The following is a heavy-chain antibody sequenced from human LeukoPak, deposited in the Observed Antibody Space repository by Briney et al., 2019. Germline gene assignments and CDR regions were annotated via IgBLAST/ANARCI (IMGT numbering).Heavy chain of an antibody. CDR2: INPSSGGT. CDR1: GYTFAGYY. Sequence: ASVKVSCKASGYTFAGYYMHWVRQAPGQGLEWMGWINPSSGGTNYAQKFQGRVTMTRDTSISTAYMELSRLRSDDTAVYYCAKDRMITFGGVIVTKRGFTYWGQGTLVTVSS. D-gene: IGHD3-16*02. J-gene: IGHJ4*02. V-gene: IGHV1-2*02. CDR3: AKDRMITFGGVIVTKRGFTY.